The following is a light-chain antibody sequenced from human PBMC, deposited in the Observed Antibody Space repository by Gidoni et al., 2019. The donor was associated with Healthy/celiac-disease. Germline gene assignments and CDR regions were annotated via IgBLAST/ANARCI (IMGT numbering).Light chain of an antibody. V-gene: IGKV1-39*01. CDR2: AAY. Sequence: IQMTHSTSSLSASVGDRVTITCRASQSISSYLNWYQQKPGNAPKLLIYAAYSLQSGFQSRFSGSGSGTDFTLTISSLQPEDFATYYGQQSYSNPPTFXQXTKVEIQ. J-gene: IGKJ1*01. CDR1: QSISSY. CDR3: QQSYSNPPT.